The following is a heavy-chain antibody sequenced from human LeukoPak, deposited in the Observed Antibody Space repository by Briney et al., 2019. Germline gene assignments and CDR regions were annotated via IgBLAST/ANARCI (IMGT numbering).Heavy chain of an antibody. CDR2: ISWNSGSI. Sequence: GGSLRLSCAASGFTFDDYAMHWVRQAPGKGLEWVSGISWNSGSIGYADSVKGRFTISRDNAKNSLYLQMNSLRAEDTALYYCAKDISSSGTYYFDYWGQGTLVTVSS. V-gene: IGHV3-9*01. CDR3: AKDISSSGTYYFDY. CDR1: GFTFDDYA. J-gene: IGHJ4*02. D-gene: IGHD3-22*01.